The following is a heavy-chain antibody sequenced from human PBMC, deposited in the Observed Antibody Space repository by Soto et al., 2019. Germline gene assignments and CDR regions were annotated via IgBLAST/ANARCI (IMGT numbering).Heavy chain of an antibody. CDR1: GYTFTSYG. CDR2: ISAYNGNT. CDR3: ARDTDLTLVTAPDY. J-gene: IGHJ4*02. D-gene: IGHD2-21*02. V-gene: IGHV1-18*04. Sequence: GASVKVSCKASGYTFTSYGISWVRQAPGQGLEWMGWISAYNGNTNYAQKLQGRVTMTTDTSTSTAYMELRSLRSADTAVYYCARDTDLTLVTAPDYWGQGIPVSVSS.